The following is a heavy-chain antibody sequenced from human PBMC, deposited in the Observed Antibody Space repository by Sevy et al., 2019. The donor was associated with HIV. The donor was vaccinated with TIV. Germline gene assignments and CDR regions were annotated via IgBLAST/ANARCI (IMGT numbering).Heavy chain of an antibody. J-gene: IGHJ4*02. Sequence: SGPTLVNPTQTLTLTCTFSGFSLSTSGVGVGWIRQPPGKALEWLAVIYWDDDKRYSPSLKSRVTITKDTSDNQEVLTMTNMDPGDTATYFCAYRGVWSGYYYPGVIDYWGQGTLVTISS. CDR1: GFSLSTSGVG. CDR2: IYWDDDK. D-gene: IGHD3-3*01. V-gene: IGHV2-5*02. CDR3: AYRGVWSGYYYPGVIDY.